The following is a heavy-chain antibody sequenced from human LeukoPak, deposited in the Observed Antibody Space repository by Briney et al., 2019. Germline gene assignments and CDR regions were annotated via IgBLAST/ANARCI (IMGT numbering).Heavy chain of an antibody. CDR3: TREPVATICYYYYGMDV. CDR1: GFSFSSYG. D-gene: IGHD5-12*01. J-gene: IGHJ6*02. V-gene: IGHV3-NL1*01. CDR2: IYNGGST. Sequence: GRSLRLSCAASGFSFSSYGMHWVRQATGKGLEWVSVIYNGGSTYYADSVKGRFTISRDNYKNTLYLQMNSLRAEDTAVHYCTREPVATICYYYYGMDVWGQGTTVTVSS.